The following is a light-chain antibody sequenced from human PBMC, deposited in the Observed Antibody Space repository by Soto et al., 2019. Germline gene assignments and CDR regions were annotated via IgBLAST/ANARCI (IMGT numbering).Light chain of an antibody. CDR1: QSVSRCF. V-gene: IGKV3-20*01. CDR2: AAS. J-gene: IGKJ1*01. CDR3: QQYCSTFPWT. Sequence: ENVMTQSPGTLSLSPGERATLSCRASQSVSRCFLAWYQQKADQAPRLLIYAASCRSTGIADRLSGSGAGTDFTLIISRQEHEEVIVNYCQQYCSTFPWTFGQGTKVEIK.